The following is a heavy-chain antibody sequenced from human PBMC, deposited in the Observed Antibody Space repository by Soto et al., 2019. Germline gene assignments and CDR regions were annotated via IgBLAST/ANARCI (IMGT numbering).Heavy chain of an antibody. CDR3: ARDYYSNSWENGYYCYAMDV. Sequence: EVQLVESGGGLVKPGGSLRLSCAASGFTFSSYSINWVRQAPGKGLEWVSSISSSSSYIYYADSVRGRFTISRDNAKNSLYLQVNSLRAEDTAVYYCARDYYSNSWENGYYCYAMDVWGQGTTVTVSS. CDR2: ISSSSSYI. CDR1: GFTFSSYS. V-gene: IGHV3-21*01. J-gene: IGHJ6*02. D-gene: IGHD6-13*01.